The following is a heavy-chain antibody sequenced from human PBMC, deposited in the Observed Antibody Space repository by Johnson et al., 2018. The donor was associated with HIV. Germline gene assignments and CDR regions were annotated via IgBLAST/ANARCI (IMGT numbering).Heavy chain of an antibody. CDR2: IRSSGRTI. Sequence: VQLVESGGDLVKPGGSLRLSCAASGFIFSDYYMTWIRQAPGKGLESISYIRSSGRTIYYADSVKGRFTMSRDNAKKSLYLQMNSLRAEDTAVYYCAREEGTDILTRGDAFDIWGQGTMVTVSS. CDR3: AREEGTDILTRGDAFDI. V-gene: IGHV3-11*04. CDR1: GFIFSDYY. D-gene: IGHD3-9*01. J-gene: IGHJ3*02.